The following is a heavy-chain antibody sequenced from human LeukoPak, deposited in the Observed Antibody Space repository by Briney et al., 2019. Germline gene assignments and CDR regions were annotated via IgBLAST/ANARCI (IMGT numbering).Heavy chain of an antibody. CDR3: AKGYCSGGSCFSRSNWFDP. CDR2: ISGSGDYT. D-gene: IGHD2-15*01. J-gene: IGHJ5*02. V-gene: IGHV3-23*01. CDR1: GFTFSRYW. Sequence: PGGSLRLSCAASGFTFSRYWMHWVRQARGKGLDWVSAISGSGDYTYYADSVKGRFTISRDNSKNTLYLQMNSLRVEDTAIYYCAKGYCSGGSCFSRSNWFDPWGQGTLVTVSS.